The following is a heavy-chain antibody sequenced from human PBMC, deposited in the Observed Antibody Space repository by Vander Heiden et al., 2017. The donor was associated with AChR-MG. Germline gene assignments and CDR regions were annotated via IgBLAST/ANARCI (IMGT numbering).Heavy chain of an antibody. CDR1: GFTFDDYA. D-gene: IGHD3-16*01. CDR3: AKDITGGLEYYFDY. CDR2: ISWNSGSI. V-gene: IGHV3-9*01. J-gene: IGHJ4*02. Sequence: EVQLVESGGGLVQPGRSLRLSCAASGFTFDDYAMHWVRQAPGKGLEGVSGISWNSGSIGYADSVKGRFTISRDNAKNSLYLQMNSLRAEDTALYYCAKDITGGLEYYFDYWGQGTLVTVSS.